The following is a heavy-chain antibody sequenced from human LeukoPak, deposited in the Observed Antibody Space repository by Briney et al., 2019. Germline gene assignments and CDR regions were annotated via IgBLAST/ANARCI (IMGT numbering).Heavy chain of an antibody. V-gene: IGHV6-1*01. J-gene: IGHJ5*02. Sequence: SQTLSLTCAISGDSVSSNSAAWNWIRQSPSRGLEWLGRTYYRSKWYNDYAVSVKSRITINPDTSKNQFSLKLSSVTAADTAVYYCARDLPIVVVVAATRGDWFDPWGQGTLVTVSS. CDR1: GDSVSSNSAA. D-gene: IGHD2-15*01. CDR2: TYYRSKWYN. CDR3: ARDLPIVVVVAATRGDWFDP.